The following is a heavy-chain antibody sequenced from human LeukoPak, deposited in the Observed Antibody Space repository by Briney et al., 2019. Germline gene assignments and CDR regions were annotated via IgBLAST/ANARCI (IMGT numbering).Heavy chain of an antibody. CDR1: GGSISSYY. CDR3: AGAVVITSYYYYGMDV. V-gene: IGHV4-59*12. Sequence: SETLSLTCTVSGGSISSYYWSWIRQPPGKGLEWIGYIYYSGSTYYNPSLKSRVTISVDTSKNQFSLKLSSVTAADTAVYYCAGAVVITSYYYYGMDVWGQGTTVTVSS. J-gene: IGHJ6*02. CDR2: IYYSGST. D-gene: IGHD3-22*01.